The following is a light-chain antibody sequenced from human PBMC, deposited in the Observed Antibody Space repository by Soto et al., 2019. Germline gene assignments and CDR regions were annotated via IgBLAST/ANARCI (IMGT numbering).Light chain of an antibody. CDR3: SSYTTSRTVV. Sequence: QSVLTQPASVSGFPGQSITISCTGTSSDIGAYHYVSWYQRHPGKAPNLMIYDVSNRPSGISDRFSGSKSGNTASLTISGLQVEDEGDYYRSSYTTSRTVVLGGGTKLTVL. V-gene: IGLV2-14*03. CDR2: DVS. CDR1: SSDIGAYHY. J-gene: IGLJ2*01.